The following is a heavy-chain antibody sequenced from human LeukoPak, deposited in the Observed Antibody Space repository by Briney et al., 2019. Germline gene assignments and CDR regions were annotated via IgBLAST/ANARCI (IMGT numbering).Heavy chain of an antibody. D-gene: IGHD2-8*01. J-gene: IGHJ4*02. V-gene: IGHV3-30-3*01. CDR1: GFTFSSYA. CDR2: MSSDGINN. Sequence: GGSLRLSCAASGFTFSSYAMHWVRQAPGKGLEWVAVMSSDGINNYYADSVKGRFTISRDNSKNTLYLQMYSLRAEDTAVYYCARDPMADFDYWGQGTLVTVSS. CDR3: ARDPMADFDY.